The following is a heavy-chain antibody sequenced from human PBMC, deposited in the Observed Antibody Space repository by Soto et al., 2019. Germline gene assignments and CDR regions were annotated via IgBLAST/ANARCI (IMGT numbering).Heavy chain of an antibody. CDR3: ARGSSTVTPDDYFDY. V-gene: IGHV3-33*01. D-gene: IGHD4-17*01. CDR1: GFTFSSYG. Sequence: SLRLSCAASGFTFSSYGMHWVRQAPGKGLEWVAVIWYDGSNKYYADSVKGRFTISRDNSKNTLYLQMNSLRAEDTAVYYCARGSSTVTPDDYFDYWGQGTLVTVSS. CDR2: IWYDGSNK. J-gene: IGHJ4*02.